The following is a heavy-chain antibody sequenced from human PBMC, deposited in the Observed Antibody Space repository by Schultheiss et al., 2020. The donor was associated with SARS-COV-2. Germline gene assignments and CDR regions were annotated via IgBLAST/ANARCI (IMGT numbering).Heavy chain of an antibody. D-gene: IGHD3-3*01. J-gene: IGHJ2*01. CDR3: ARDSRRWRFFDL. CDR1: GGSVSSGGYY. V-gene: IGHV4-31*03. CDR2: FYYSGTT. Sequence: SETLSLTCTVSGGSVSSGGYYWSWIRQHPGKGLEWIGYFYYSGTTDYNPTLESRVTISGDTSKNQFFLKLNSVTAADTAVYYCARDSRRWRFFDLWGRGTLFTVSS.